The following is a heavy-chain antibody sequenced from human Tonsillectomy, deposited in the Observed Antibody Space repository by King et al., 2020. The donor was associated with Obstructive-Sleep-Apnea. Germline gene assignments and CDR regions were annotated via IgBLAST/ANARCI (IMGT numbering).Heavy chain of an antibody. CDR3: ARGSRTFDI. J-gene: IGHJ3*02. CDR2: MNPNSGNT. Sequence: QLVQSGAEVKKPGASVKVSCKASGYTFTSYDINWVRQATGQGLEWMGWMNPNSGNTGYAQNFKGRVTMTRNTSIRTDYMELSRLTSEDTAVYYCARGSRTFDIWGQGTMVTVSS. D-gene: IGHD1-14*01. V-gene: IGHV1-8*01. CDR1: GYTFTSYD.